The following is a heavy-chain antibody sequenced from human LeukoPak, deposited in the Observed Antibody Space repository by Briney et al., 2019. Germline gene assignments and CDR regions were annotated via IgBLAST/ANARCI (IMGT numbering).Heavy chain of an antibody. CDR2: IRYDGSNK. CDR3: AKDGRITIFGVDYFDY. CDR1: GFTFSSYA. V-gene: IGHV3-30*02. D-gene: IGHD3-3*01. Sequence: GGSLRLSCAASGFTFSSYAMSWVRQAPGKGLEWVAFIRYDGSNKYYADSVKGRFTISRDNSKNTLYLQMNSLRAEDTAVYYCAKDGRITIFGVDYFDYWGQGTLVTVSS. J-gene: IGHJ4*02.